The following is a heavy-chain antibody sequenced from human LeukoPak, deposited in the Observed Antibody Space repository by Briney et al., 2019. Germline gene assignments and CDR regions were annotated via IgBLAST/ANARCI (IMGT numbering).Heavy chain of an antibody. D-gene: IGHD4-17*01. V-gene: IGHV3-30-3*01. CDR1: GFTFSSYA. CDR3: ARAQWDYGDSYVGDAFDI. Sequence: PGRSLRLSCAASGFTFSSYAMHWVRQAPGKGLEWVAVISYDGSNKYYADSVKGRFTISRDNSKNTLYLQMNSLRAEDTAVYYCARAQWDYGDSYVGDAFDIWGQGTTVTVSS. CDR2: ISYDGSNK. J-gene: IGHJ3*02.